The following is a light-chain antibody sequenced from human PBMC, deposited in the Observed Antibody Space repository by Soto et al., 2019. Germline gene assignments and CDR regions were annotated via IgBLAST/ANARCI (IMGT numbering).Light chain of an antibody. J-gene: IGKJ4*01. V-gene: IGKV3-15*01. CDR3: QQHNDWPLT. CDR1: QSVSNN. Sequence: EIVMTQSPATLSVSPGERVTLSCRASQSVSNNLSWYQQKPGQAPRLLIYGATATDTGIPARFSGSGSGTEFTLTFSSLQSEDFAVYYCQQHNDWPLTFGGGTKVEIK. CDR2: GAT.